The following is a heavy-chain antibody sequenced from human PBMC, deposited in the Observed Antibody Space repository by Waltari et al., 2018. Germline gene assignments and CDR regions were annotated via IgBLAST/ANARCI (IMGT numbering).Heavy chain of an antibody. Sequence: QVQLVQSGAEVKKPGASVKVSCRVSGYSLTESALHWVRQAPGKGLGWLGGCEPEYGEAGYAQEFQGRVTMTEDTSKDTAYMELSSLTYEDTAVYYCTRDRVGYCSGGTCYSRWFDPWGQGTLVTVSS. V-gene: IGHV1-24*01. CDR2: CEPEYGEA. CDR1: GYSLTESA. J-gene: IGHJ5*02. D-gene: IGHD2-15*01. CDR3: TRDRVGYCSGGTCYSRWFDP.